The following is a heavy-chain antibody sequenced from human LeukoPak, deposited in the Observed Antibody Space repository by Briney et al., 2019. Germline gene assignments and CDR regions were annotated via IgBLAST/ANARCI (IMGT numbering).Heavy chain of an antibody. D-gene: IGHD3-16*01. CDR1: GYTFTSYD. Sequence: GASVKVSCKASGYTFTSYDISWVRQAPGQGLEWMGWISAYNGNTNYAQKLQGRVTMTTDTSTSTAYMELRSLRSDDTAVYYCARDLRKIDPQSYADYWGQGTLVTVSS. J-gene: IGHJ4*02. CDR3: ARDLRKIDPQSYADY. CDR2: ISAYNGNT. V-gene: IGHV1-18*01.